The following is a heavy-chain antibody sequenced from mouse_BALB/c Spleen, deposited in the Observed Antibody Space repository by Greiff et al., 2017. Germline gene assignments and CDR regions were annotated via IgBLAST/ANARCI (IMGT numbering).Heavy chain of an antibody. J-gene: IGHJ2*01. CDR3: ARGRTTANFED. D-gene: IGHD1-2*01. CDR1: GFTFSSYA. V-gene: IGHV5-6-5*01. Sequence: EVKLMESGGGLVKPGGSLKLSCAASGFTFSSYAMSWVRQTPEKRLEWVASISSGGSTYYPDSVKGRFTISRDNARNILYLQMSSLRSEDTAMYYCARGRTTANFEDWGQGTTLTVSS. CDR2: ISSGGST.